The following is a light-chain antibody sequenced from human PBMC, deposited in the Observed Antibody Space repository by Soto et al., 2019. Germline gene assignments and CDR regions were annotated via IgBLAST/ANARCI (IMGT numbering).Light chain of an antibody. J-gene: IGKJ4*01. V-gene: IGKV3-11*01. CDR1: QSVSSF. Sequence: EIVLTQSPATLSLSPGERATLSCRASQSVSSFFAWYQQKRGQAPRLLIDDASKRATGIPARFSGSGSGTDFTLTISSLEPEDFAVYYCQQRFNWPLTFGGGTTVEIK. CDR2: DAS. CDR3: QQRFNWPLT.